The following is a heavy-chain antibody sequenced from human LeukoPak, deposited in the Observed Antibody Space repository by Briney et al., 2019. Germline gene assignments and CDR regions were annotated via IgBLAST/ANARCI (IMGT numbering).Heavy chain of an antibody. CDR2: INPNSGGT. CDR1: GYTFTGYY. V-gene: IGHV1-2*02. CDR3: ARDAGIAVADQFDY. J-gene: IGHJ4*02. D-gene: IGHD6-19*01. Sequence: ASVKVSCKASGYTFTGYYMHWVRQAPGQGLEWMGWINPNSGGTNYAQKFQGRVTMTRDTSISTAYMELSRLRSDDTAVYYCARDAGIAVADQFDYWGRGTLVTVSS.